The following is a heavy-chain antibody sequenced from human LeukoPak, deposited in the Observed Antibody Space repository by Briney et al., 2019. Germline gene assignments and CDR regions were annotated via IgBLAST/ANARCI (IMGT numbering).Heavy chain of an antibody. J-gene: IGHJ4*02. CDR1: GGSIGSYF. Sequence: SETLSLTCTISGGSIGSYFWNWIRQSPGKGLQWIGYINYSGSTNYNPSLESRVSISVDTSKNQFSLKLNSVSAADTAVYYCARGVVAAPQTVDYWGQGTLVTVSS. CDR2: INYSGST. D-gene: IGHD2-15*01. V-gene: IGHV4-59*01. CDR3: ARGVVAAPQTVDY.